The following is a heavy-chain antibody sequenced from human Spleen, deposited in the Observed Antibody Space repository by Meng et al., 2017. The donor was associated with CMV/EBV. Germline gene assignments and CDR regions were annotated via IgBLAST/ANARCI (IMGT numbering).Heavy chain of an antibody. CDR3: TTWEATYYYYGMDV. Sequence: GESLKISFAASGFTFSNAWMSWVRQAPGKGLEWVGLIKSKTDGGTTDYAAPVKGRFTISRDDSKNTMYLQMNSLKTEDTAVYYCTTWEATYYYYGMDVWGQGTTVTVSS. CDR2: IKSKTDGGTT. CDR1: GFTFSNAW. V-gene: IGHV3-15*01. J-gene: IGHJ6*02. D-gene: IGHD1-26*01.